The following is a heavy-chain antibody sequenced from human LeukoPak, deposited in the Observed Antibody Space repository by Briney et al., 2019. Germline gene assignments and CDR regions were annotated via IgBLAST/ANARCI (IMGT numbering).Heavy chain of an antibody. CDR3: AKVQQLVQQSYYYGMDV. J-gene: IGHJ6*02. V-gene: IGHV3-23*01. D-gene: IGHD6-13*01. CDR2: ISGSGGST. CDR1: GFTFSSYA. Sequence: GGSLRLSCAASGFTFSSYAMSWVRQAPGKGLEWVSAISGSGGSTYYADSVKGRFTISRDNSKNTLYLQMNSLRAGDTAVYYCAKVQQLVQQSYYYGMDVWGQGTTVTVSS.